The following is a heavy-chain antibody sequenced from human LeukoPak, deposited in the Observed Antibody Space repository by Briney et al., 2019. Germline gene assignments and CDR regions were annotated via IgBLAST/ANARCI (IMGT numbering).Heavy chain of an antibody. CDR2: ISAYNGNT. V-gene: IGHV1-18*04. D-gene: IGHD6-19*01. Sequence: ASVKVSCKASGYTFTGYYIHWVRQAPGQGLEWMGWISAYNGNTNYAQKFQGRVSMTTDTSTSTAYMELRSLRSDDAAVYYCARRIIAVAGTGIDYWGQGTLVTVSS. CDR1: GYTFTGYY. CDR3: ARRIIAVAGTGIDY. J-gene: IGHJ4*02.